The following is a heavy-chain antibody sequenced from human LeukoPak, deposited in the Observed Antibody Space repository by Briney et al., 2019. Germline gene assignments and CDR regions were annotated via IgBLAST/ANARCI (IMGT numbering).Heavy chain of an antibody. Sequence: SETLSLTCAVYGGSFSGYYWSWIRQHPGKGLEWIGEINHSGSTNYNPSLKSRVTISVDTSKNQFSLRLSSVTAADTAVYYCARRWGRVRQWLVYVAFDYWGQGTLVTVSS. V-gene: IGHV4-34*01. CDR2: INHSGST. CDR3: ARRWGRVRQWLVYVAFDY. D-gene: IGHD6-19*01. J-gene: IGHJ4*02. CDR1: GGSFSGYY.